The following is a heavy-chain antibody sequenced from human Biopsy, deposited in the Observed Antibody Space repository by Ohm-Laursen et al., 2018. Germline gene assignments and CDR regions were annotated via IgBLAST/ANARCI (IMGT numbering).Heavy chain of an antibody. J-gene: IGHJ6*02. Sequence: GTLSLTCAVNGESSSGYFWNWIRQPPGKGLEWIGEINQSGSTKYNPSLKRRATLSADSSNSQFSLRLTPVTAADTAIYYCARGSGYFKSDVWGQGTTVTVSS. CDR2: INQSGST. V-gene: IGHV4-34*01. CDR1: GESSSGYF. CDR3: ARGSGYFKSDV. D-gene: IGHD5-12*01.